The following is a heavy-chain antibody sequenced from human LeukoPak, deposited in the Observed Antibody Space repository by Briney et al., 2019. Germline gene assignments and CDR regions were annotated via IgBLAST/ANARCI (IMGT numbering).Heavy chain of an antibody. V-gene: IGHV3-30*02. CDR1: GFTFSSYG. D-gene: IGHD2-2*02. Sequence: PGGFLRLSCAASGFTFSSYGMHWVRQAPGKGLEWVAFIRYDGSNKYYADSVKGRFTISRDNSKNTLYLQMNSLRAEDTAVYYCAKLCSSTSCYIDYWGQGTLVTVSS. J-gene: IGHJ4*02. CDR2: IRYDGSNK. CDR3: AKLCSSTSCYIDY.